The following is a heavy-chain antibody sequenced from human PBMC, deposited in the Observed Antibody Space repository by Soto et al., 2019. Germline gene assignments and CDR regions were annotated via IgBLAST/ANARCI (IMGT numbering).Heavy chain of an antibody. CDR3: ARRYGRNFDY. V-gene: IGHV4-61*01. CDR2: ICYSGST. D-gene: IGHD3-16*01. J-gene: IGHJ4*02. CDR1: GGSVSSGSYY. Sequence: PSETLSLTCTVSGGSVSSGSYYWSWIRQPPGKGLEWIGYICYSGSTNYNPSLKSRVTISVDTSKNQFSLKLSSVTAADTAVYYCARRYGRNFDYWGQGTLVTVSS.